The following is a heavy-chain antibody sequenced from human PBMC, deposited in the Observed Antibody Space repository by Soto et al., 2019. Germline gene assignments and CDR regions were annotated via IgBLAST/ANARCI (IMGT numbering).Heavy chain of an antibody. Sequence: EVQLVESGGGLVQPGGSLRLSCAASGLTLTSYSMNWVRQAPGKGLEWVSYISDGGRSAIYYAESVKGRFTISRDDAKNSLYRKLSGLRAGDAAVYYCARDLWDDLPGGESAFWGKGPLVTVSS. D-gene: IGHD3-16*01. J-gene: IGHJ4*02. CDR2: ISDGGRSAI. CDR3: ARDLWDDLPGGESAF. CDR1: GLTLTSYS. V-gene: IGHV3-48*01.